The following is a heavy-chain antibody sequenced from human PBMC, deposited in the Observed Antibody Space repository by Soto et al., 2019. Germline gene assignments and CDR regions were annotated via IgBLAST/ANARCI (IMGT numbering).Heavy chain of an antibody. J-gene: IGHJ4*02. Sequence: GGSLRLSCVVSGFSVSSSYMSWVRQAPEKGLEWVSVFYSGGTTYYADSVKGRFNNSRHNSNNTLYLQMNSLGPEDTAVYYCVGPTRDFDYWGQGTLVTVSS. CDR3: VGPTRDFDY. D-gene: IGHD6-6*01. CDR2: FYSGGTT. CDR1: GFSVSSSY. V-gene: IGHV3-53*04.